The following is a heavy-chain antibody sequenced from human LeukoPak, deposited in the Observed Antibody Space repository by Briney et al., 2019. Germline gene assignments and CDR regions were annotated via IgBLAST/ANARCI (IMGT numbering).Heavy chain of an antibody. CDR2: IKSKTDGGTT. J-gene: IGHJ4*02. CDR1: GFTFSSYA. V-gene: IGHV3-15*01. Sequence: GGSLRLSCAASGFTFSSYAMIWVRQAPGKGLEWVGRIKSKTDGGTTDYAAPVKGRFTISRDDSKNTLYLQMNSLKTEDTAVYYCTTARFSYCGGDCLDYWGQGTLVTVSS. CDR3: TTARFSYCGGDCLDY. D-gene: IGHD2-21*02.